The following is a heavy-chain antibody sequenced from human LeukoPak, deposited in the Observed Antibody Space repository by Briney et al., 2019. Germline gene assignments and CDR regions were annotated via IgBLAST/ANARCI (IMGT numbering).Heavy chain of an antibody. CDR3: ARHGGSSSFDY. CDR1: GGSISSYY. Sequence: SETLSLTCTVSGGSISSYYWSCIRQPPGKALEWIVYIYTSVSTNYNPPLKSRVTISVDTSKHQFSLKLSSVTAADTAVYYCARHGGSSSFDYWGQGTLVTVSS. D-gene: IGHD6-6*01. CDR2: IYTSVST. V-gene: IGHV4-4*09. J-gene: IGHJ4*02.